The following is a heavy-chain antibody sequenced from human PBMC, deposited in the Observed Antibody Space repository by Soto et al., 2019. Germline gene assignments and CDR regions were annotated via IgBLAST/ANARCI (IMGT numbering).Heavy chain of an antibody. D-gene: IGHD1-26*01. CDR2: IYYSGST. CDR3: ARHGMDNWFDP. J-gene: IGHJ5*02. V-gene: IGHV4-30-4*01. CDR1: GGSISSGDYY. Sequence: PSETLSLTCTVSGGSISSGDYYWSWIRQPPGKGLEWIGYIYYSGSTNYNPSLKSRVTISVDTSKNQFSLKLSSVTAADTAVYYCARHGMDNWFDPWGQGTLVTVSS.